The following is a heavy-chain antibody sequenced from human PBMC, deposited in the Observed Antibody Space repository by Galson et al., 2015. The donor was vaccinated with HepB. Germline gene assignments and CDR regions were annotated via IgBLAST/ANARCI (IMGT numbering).Heavy chain of an antibody. J-gene: IGHJ4*02. Sequence: SLRLSCAASGLTFSSFAMSWVRQAPGKGLDWVSGIWSSGGITDYADSVKGRFTISRDNSKNTLYLQMNSLRDDDTAVYYCAKDTGSDWTGAPRFDSWGQGTPVTVSS. V-gene: IGHV3-23*01. D-gene: IGHD3/OR15-3a*01. CDR1: GLTFSSFA. CDR2: IWSSGGIT. CDR3: AKDTGSDWTGAPRFDS.